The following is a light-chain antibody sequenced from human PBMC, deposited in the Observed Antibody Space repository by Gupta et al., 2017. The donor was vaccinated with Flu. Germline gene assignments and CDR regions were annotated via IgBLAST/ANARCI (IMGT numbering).Light chain of an antibody. V-gene: IGKV3-11*01. CDR1: QSVRSY. Sequence: EIVLTQSPATLSLSPGERATLSCRARQSVRSYLAWYQQKPGQAPRLLIYDASNRDTGITARFSGRGYGKDLTLTISSREQEDFAGYYCQQRSNWPPVTFGHGTNVDIK. CDR2: DAS. CDR3: QQRSNWPPVT. J-gene: IGKJ3*01.